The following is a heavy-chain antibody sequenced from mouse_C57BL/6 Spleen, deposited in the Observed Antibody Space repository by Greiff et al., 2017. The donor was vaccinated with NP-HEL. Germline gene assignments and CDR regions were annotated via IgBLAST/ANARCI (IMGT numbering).Heavy chain of an antibody. J-gene: IGHJ2*01. CDR2: IDPSDSYT. V-gene: IGHV1-50*01. D-gene: IGHD1-1*01. CDR3: ARRDYGSSDFDY. Sequence: VQLQQPGAELVKPGASVKLSCKASGYTFTSYWMQWVKQRPGQGLEWIGEIDPSDSYTNYNQKFKGKATLTVDTSSSTAYMQLSSLTSEDSAVYYCARRDYGSSDFDYWGQGTTLTVSS. CDR1: GYTFTSYW.